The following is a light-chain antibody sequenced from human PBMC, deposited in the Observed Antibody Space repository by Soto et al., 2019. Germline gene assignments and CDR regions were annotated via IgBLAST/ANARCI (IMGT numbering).Light chain of an antibody. CDR2: KSS. Sequence: DIQMTQSPSTLSASVGDRVTITCRASQCISSWLAWHQQKPGKAPKLLNYKSSSLESGVPSRFSGSGSGTEFTLTINSLQPEDFATYYCQQYNSYSRTFGQGTKVEIK. V-gene: IGKV1-5*03. CDR1: QCISSW. J-gene: IGKJ1*01. CDR3: QQYNSYSRT.